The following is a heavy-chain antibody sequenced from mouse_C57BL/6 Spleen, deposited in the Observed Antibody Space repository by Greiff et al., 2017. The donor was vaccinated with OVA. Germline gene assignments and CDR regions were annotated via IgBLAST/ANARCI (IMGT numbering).Heavy chain of an antibody. CDR2: INYDGSST. J-gene: IGHJ1*03. V-gene: IGHV5-16*01. Sequence: EVKLMESEGGLVQPGRSMKLSCTASGFTFSDYYMAWVRQVPEKGLEWVANINYDGSSTYYLDSLKSRFIISRDNAKNILYLQMSSLKSEDTATYYCARGGYGSSYWYFDVWGTGTTVTVSS. CDR3: ARGGYGSSYWYFDV. CDR1: GFTFSDYY. D-gene: IGHD1-1*01.